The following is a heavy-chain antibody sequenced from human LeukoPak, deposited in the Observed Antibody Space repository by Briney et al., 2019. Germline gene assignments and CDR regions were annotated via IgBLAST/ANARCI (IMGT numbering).Heavy chain of an antibody. D-gene: IGHD3-3*01. CDR3: ARATPNYDFWSGYPNWFDP. CDR2: IYYSGST. Sequence: SETLSLTCTVSGGSISSSSYYWGWIRQPPGKGLEWIGSIYYSGSTYYNPSLKSRVTISVDTSKNQFSLKLSSVTAADTAVYYCARATPNYDFWSGYPNWFDPWGQGTLVTVSS. CDR1: GGSISSSSYY. J-gene: IGHJ5*02. V-gene: IGHV4-39*07.